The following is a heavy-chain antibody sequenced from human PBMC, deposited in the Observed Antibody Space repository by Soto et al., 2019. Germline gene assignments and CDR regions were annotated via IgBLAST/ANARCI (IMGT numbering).Heavy chain of an antibody. Sequence: DVQLLQSGGGLVQPGGSLRLSCAASGSTFSSYAMSWVRQAPGKGPEWASVIRDSGGSTNYADSVKGRFTISRDNSKNTLYLQMNSLRAEDTAVYYCAKDLYSMVTAISFDYWGQGTLVTVSS. CDR1: GSTFSSYA. CDR2: IRDSGGST. J-gene: IGHJ4*02. CDR3: AKDLYSMVTAISFDY. V-gene: IGHV3-23*01. D-gene: IGHD2-21*02.